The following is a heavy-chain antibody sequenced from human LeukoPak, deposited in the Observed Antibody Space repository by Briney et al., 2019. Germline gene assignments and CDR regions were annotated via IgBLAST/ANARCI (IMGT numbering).Heavy chain of an antibody. J-gene: IGHJ6*04. CDR2: IDNDGNGI. Sequence: GGSLRLSCAASGFMFSGYWMHWVRQGPEKGLELVSRIDNDGNGIIYADSVKGRFTTSRDNAKNTLYLQMSSLRVEDTAGYYCATEGGWNPSSGVVTHKTVWGKGTTVTVSS. CDR1: GFMFSGYW. D-gene: IGHD3-3*01. V-gene: IGHV3-74*01. CDR3: ATEGGWNPSSGVVTHKTV.